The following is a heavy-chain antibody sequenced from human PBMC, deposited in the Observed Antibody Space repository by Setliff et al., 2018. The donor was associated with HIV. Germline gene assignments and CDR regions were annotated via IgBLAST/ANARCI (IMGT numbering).Heavy chain of an antibody. V-gene: IGHV1-69*10. Sequence: ASVKVSCKGSGDIFSSSAISWVRRAPGQGLEWMGGIIPIRGIANTAQKFQGRVTITADKSTTTVYMDLSSLRSEDTAVFYCARNALDCSGSTCYAGDVYFDYWGQGILVTVPS. CDR1: GDIFSSSA. D-gene: IGHD2-15*01. CDR2: IIPIRGIA. J-gene: IGHJ4*02. CDR3: ARNALDCSGSTCYAGDVYFDY.